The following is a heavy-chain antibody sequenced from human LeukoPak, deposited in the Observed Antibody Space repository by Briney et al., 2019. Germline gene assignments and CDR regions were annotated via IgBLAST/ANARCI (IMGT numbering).Heavy chain of an antibody. Sequence: TGGSLRLSCAASGFTFSSYWMHWVRQAPGKGLVWVSRINSDGSSTSYADSVKGRFTISRDNAKNTLYLQMNSLRAEDTAVYYCAKDGHYDILTGPYYYYYMDVWGKGTTVTVSS. V-gene: IGHV3-74*01. J-gene: IGHJ6*03. D-gene: IGHD3-9*01. CDR2: INSDGSST. CDR1: GFTFSSYW. CDR3: AKDGHYDILTGPYYYYYMDV.